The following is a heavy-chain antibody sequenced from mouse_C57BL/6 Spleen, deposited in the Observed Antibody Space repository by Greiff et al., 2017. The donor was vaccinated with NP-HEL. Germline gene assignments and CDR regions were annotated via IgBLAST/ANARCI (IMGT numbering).Heavy chain of an antibody. J-gene: IGHJ3*01. CDR2: INPSSGYT. CDR3: VKGEAWFAY. CDR1: GYTFTSYR. V-gene: IGHV1-7*01. Sequence: QVQLQQSGAELAKPGASVKLSCKASGYTFTSYRMHWVKQRPGQGLEWIGYINPSSGYTKYNQKFKDKATLTADKSSSTAYMQLSSLTYEDSAVYYCVKGEAWFAYWGQGTLVTVSA.